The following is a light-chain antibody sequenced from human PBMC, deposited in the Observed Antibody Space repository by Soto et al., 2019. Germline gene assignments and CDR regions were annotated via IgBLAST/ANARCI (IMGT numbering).Light chain of an antibody. CDR3: AAWDDSLNARYV. Sequence: QSVLTQPPSVSGASGQRVTISCTGSSSNIGAPYDVHWYQQLPGATPKLLIYGDTNRPSGVPDRFSGSKSGTSASLAITGLQAEDEADYYCAAWDDSLNARYVFGTGTKVTVL. CDR2: GDT. V-gene: IGLV1-40*01. CDR1: SSNIGAPYD. J-gene: IGLJ1*01.